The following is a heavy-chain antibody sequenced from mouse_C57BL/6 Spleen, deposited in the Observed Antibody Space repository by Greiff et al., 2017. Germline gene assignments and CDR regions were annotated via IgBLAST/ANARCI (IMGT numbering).Heavy chain of an antibody. CDR1: GYSITSGYD. Sequence: EVQRVESGPGMVKPSQSLSLTCTVTGYSITSGYDWHWIRHFPGNKLEWMGYISYSGSTNYNPSLKSRISITHDTSKNHFFLKLNSVTTEDTATYYCARDQYYGSSHWYFDVWGTGTTVTVSS. J-gene: IGHJ1*03. CDR2: ISYSGST. CDR3: ARDQYYGSSHWYFDV. V-gene: IGHV3-1*01. D-gene: IGHD1-1*01.